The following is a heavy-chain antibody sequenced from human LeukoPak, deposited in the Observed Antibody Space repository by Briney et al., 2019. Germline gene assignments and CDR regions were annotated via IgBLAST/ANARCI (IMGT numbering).Heavy chain of an antibody. Sequence: ASVKVSCKASGYTFTSYYMHWVRQAPGQGLGWMGIINPSGGSTSYAQKFQGRVTMTRDTSTSTVYMELSSLRSEDTAVYYCARDSEPVEMATGMAFDIWGQGTMVTVSS. CDR2: INPSGGST. D-gene: IGHD5-24*01. V-gene: IGHV1-46*01. J-gene: IGHJ3*02. CDR3: ARDSEPVEMATGMAFDI. CDR1: GYTFTSYY.